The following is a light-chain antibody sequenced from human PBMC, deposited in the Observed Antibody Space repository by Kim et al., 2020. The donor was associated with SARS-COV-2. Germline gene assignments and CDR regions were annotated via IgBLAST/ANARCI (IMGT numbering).Light chain of an antibody. J-gene: IGLJ1*01. V-gene: IGLV2-14*01. CDR1: SSDVGGYNH. Sequence: QSVVTQPASVSGSPGQSITISCTGTSSDVGGYNHVSWYQQHPGKAPKLMIYDVSEWPSGVSNRFSGSKSGNTASLTISWLQAEDEADYYCSSLTRSITYVFGTGTKVTVL. CDR2: DVS. CDR3: SSLTRSITYV.